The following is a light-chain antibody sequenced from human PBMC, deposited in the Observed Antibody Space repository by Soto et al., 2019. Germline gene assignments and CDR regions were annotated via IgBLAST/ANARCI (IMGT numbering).Light chain of an antibody. CDR2: GAS. CDR1: QSVSSN. CDR3: QQDNKWPFT. J-gene: IGKJ4*01. V-gene: IGKV3D-15*01. Sequence: EIVMTQSPATLSVSPGERATLSCRASQSVSSNLAWYQQKPGQAPRLLIYGASTRATVIPARFSGSGSGTVFILTISSVQSEDSACYYYQQDNKWPFTFGGGTKVEIK.